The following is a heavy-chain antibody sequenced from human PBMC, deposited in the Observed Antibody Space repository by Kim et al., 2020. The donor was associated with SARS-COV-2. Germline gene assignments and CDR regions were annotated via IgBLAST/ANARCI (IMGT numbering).Heavy chain of an antibody. J-gene: IGHJ4*02. CDR3: ARHKSSGSYYFDY. V-gene: IGHV4-59*08. Sequence: YTPSLKSRVSISVDTSKNQFSLKLSSVTAADTAVYYCARHKSSGSYYFDYWGQGTLVTVSS. D-gene: IGHD1-26*01.